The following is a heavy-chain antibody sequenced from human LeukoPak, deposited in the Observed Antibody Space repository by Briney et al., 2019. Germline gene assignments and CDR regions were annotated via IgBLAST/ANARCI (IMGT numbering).Heavy chain of an antibody. V-gene: IGHV4-59*01. CDR1: GVSISSYY. CDR2: IYYSGST. D-gene: IGHD6-13*01. CDR3: ARGPSSVDY. J-gene: IGHJ4*02. Sequence: PSETLSLTCTVSGVSISSYYWSWIRQPPGKGLEWIGYIYYSGSTSYNPSLKSRVTISVDTSKNEFSLTVSSVTAADTAVYYCARGPSSVDYWGQGTLVTVSS.